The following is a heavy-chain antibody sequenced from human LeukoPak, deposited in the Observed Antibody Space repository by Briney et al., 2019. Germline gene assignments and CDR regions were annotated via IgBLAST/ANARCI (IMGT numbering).Heavy chain of an antibody. J-gene: IGHJ4*02. CDR2: ISYDGSNK. V-gene: IGHV3-30-3*01. D-gene: IGHD4/OR15-4a*01. CDR1: GFTFSSYA. Sequence: GRSLRLSCAASGFTFSSYAMHWVRQAPGKGLEWVAVISYDGSNKYYADSVKGRFTISKDNSKSTLHLQLNSLRAEDTAIYFCARHRNFGANFAIDYWGQGTLVTVSS. CDR3: ARHRNFGANFAIDY.